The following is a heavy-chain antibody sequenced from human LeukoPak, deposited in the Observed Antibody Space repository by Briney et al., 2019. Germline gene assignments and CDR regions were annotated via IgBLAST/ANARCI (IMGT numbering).Heavy chain of an antibody. J-gene: IGHJ5*02. CDR1: GDSVSSNSVT. V-gene: IGHV6-1*01. CDR3: ARRLTQYDCFNP. D-gene: IGHD2-2*01. Sequence: SQTLSLTCAISGDSVSSNSVTWNWIRQSPSRGLEWLGRTYYRSTWYNDYAVSMRGRITVNPDTSKNQFSLHLNSVTPEDTAVYYCARRLTQYDCFNPWGQGILVTVSS. CDR2: TYYRSTWYN.